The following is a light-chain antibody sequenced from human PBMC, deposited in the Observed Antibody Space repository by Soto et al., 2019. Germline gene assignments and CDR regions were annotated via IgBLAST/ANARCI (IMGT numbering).Light chain of an antibody. CDR1: QSVSSY. J-gene: IGKJ5*01. CDR3: QQRSNWPT. Sequence: EIVLTQSPATLSLSPGERATLSCRASQSVSSYLAWYQQKPGQAPRLLIYDASNRGTGIPARFSGSGSGTDFTITISRLEPEDFAVYYCQQRSNWPTFGQGTRLEIK. CDR2: DAS. V-gene: IGKV3-11*01.